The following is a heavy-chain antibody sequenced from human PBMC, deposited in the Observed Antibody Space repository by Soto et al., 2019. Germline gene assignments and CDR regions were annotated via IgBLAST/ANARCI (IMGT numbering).Heavy chain of an antibody. CDR1: GGSISSGGYY. CDR3: ARSGDFWSGYYMSWFGP. CDR2: IYYSGST. D-gene: IGHD3-3*01. V-gene: IGHV4-31*03. Sequence: SETLSLTCTVSGGSISSGGYYWSWIRQHPGKGLELIGYIYYSGSTYYNPSLKSRVTISVDTSKNQFSLKLSSVTAADTAVYYCARSGDFWSGYYMSWFGPWGQGTLVTVSS. J-gene: IGHJ5*02.